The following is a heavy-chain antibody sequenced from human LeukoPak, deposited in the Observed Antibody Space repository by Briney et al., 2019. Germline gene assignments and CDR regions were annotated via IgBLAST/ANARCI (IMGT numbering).Heavy chain of an antibody. V-gene: IGHV3-23*01. CDR3: SKGLLSSSSSNPLGY. D-gene: IGHD6-6*01. CDR1: GFTFNNYA. J-gene: IGHJ4*02. Sequence: GGSLRLSCAASGFTFNNYAMSWVRQAPGEGLEWVSAISGSRGNTYYADSVRGRFTISRDNSKNTVYLQMNSLRAEDTAVYYCSKGLLSSSSSNPLGYWGQGTLVTVSS. CDR2: ISGSRGNT.